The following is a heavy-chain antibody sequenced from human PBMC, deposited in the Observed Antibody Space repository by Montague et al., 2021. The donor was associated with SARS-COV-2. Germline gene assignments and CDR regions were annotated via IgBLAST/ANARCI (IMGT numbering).Heavy chain of an antibody. Sequence: SETLSLTCTVSGGSISSTDHFWGWIRQPPGKGLEWIGSIYYTGSTFYTPSLKSPVTISVDTSKNEFSLKLISVTATDTAVYYCARNEEGYGYFDLWGRGTLVTVSS. CDR1: GGSISSTDHF. V-gene: IGHV4-39*01. CDR2: IYYTGST. CDR3: ARNEEGYGYFDL. D-gene: IGHD1-1*01. J-gene: IGHJ2*01.